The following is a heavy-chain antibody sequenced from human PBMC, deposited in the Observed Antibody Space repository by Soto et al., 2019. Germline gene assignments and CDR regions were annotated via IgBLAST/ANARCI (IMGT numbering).Heavy chain of an antibody. V-gene: IGHV3-7*01. CDR1: GFTFSSYW. CDR3: ARAVDYIWGSYRYTAYFDY. Sequence: GGSLRLSCAASGFTFSSYWMSWVRQAPGKGLEWVANIKQDGSEKYYVDSVKGRFTISRDNAKNSLYLQMNSLRAEDTAVYYCARAVDYIWGSYRYTAYFDYWGQGTLVTVSS. CDR2: IKQDGSEK. D-gene: IGHD3-16*02. J-gene: IGHJ4*02.